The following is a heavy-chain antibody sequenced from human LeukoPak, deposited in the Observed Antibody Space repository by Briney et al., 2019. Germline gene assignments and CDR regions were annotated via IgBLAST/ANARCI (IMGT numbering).Heavy chain of an antibody. CDR2: IATTGDS. Sequence: GGSLRLSCAASGFTFSIYDMHWVRQARGKPLEWVSAIATTGDSYYPGSVKGRFTISRENAKNSLYLQMNSLRAGDTAVYYCARVAKERVGGVYYFDYWGQGTLVTVSS. D-gene: IGHD1-1*01. CDR1: GFTFSIYD. CDR3: ARVAKERVGGVYYFDY. V-gene: IGHV3-13*01. J-gene: IGHJ4*02.